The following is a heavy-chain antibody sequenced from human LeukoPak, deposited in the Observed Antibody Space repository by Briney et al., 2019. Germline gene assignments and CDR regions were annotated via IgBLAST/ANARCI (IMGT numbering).Heavy chain of an antibody. CDR2: ISGSGDRT. CDR3: ARSRLYGSRSHRSGYSFDY. D-gene: IGHD3-10*01. V-gene: IGHV3-23*01. J-gene: IGHJ4*02. Sequence: PGGSLRLSCEASGFTFSTYAMSWVRQAPGKGLEWVSLISGSGDRTYYADSVMGRFTISRDNSKNTLYLQVNNLRVDDTAVFYCARSRLYGSRSHRSGYSFDYWGQGTVLTVSS. CDR1: GFTFSTYA.